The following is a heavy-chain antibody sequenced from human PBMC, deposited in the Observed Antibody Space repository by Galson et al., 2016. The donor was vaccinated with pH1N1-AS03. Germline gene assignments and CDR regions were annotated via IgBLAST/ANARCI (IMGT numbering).Heavy chain of an antibody. CDR3: ARDIGLVALYS. CDR1: GFTFSSYS. Sequence: SLRLSCAASGFTFSSYSMNWVRRAPGQGLQWVSSISTSSTYMYYADAVQGRFTISRDDARNSLYLQMNSLRAEDTAVYYCARDIGLVALYSWGQGSLVTVSS. CDR2: ISTSSTYM. J-gene: IGHJ4*02. D-gene: IGHD5-12*01. V-gene: IGHV3-21*01.